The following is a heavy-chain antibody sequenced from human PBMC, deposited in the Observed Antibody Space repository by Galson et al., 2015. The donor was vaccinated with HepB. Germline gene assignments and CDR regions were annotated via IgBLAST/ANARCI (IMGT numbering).Heavy chain of an antibody. CDR1: GYTLTGLS. D-gene: IGHD4/OR15-4a*01. CDR2: FDPEDGET. J-gene: IGHJ3*02. CDR3: ATVDRTMAYAFDI. V-gene: IGHV1-24*01. Sequence: SVKVSCKVSGYTLTGLSMHWVRQAPGKGLEWMGGFDPEDGETIYAQKFQGRVTMTEDTSTDTAYMELSSLRSEDTAVYYCATVDRTMAYAFDIWGQGTMVTVSS.